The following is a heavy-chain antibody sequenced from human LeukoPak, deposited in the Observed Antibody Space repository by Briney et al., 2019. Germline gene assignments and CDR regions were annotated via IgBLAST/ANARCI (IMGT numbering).Heavy chain of an antibody. CDR3: ARHSHGSGSYYKKDGRFDP. J-gene: IGHJ5*02. D-gene: IGHD3-10*01. Sequence: SETLSLTCTVSGDSISSSSSYWGWIRQPPGEGLEWIGSIYYSGSTYYNPSLKSRVTISVDTSKNQFSLKLSSVTAADTAVYYCARHSHGSGSYYKKDGRFDPWGQGTLVTVSS. CDR1: GDSISSSSSY. CDR2: IYYSGST. V-gene: IGHV4-39*01.